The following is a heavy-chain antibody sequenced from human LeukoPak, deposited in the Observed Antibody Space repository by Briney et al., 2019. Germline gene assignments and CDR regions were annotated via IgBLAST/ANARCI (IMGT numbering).Heavy chain of an antibody. D-gene: IGHD4-17*01. V-gene: IGHV3-66*01. Sequence: GGSLRLSCAASGFTVSSKYMSWVRQAPGKGLEWVSVIYSGGSTYYADSVKGRFTISRDNSKNTLYLQMNSLRAEDTAVYYCARDGDGDAPFDYWGQGTLVTVSS. CDR1: GFTVSSKY. CDR2: IYSGGST. CDR3: ARDGDGDAPFDY. J-gene: IGHJ4*02.